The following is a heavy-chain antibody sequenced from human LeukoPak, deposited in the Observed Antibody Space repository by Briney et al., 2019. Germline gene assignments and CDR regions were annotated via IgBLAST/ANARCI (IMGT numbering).Heavy chain of an antibody. Sequence: GGSLRLSCAASGFTFSSYWMSWVRQPPGKGLEWVANIKQDGSEKYYVDSVKGRFTISRDNAKNSLYLQMNSLTAEDTAVYYCARVRGIAAAGDYWGQGTLVTVSS. CDR3: ARVRGIAAAGDY. J-gene: IGHJ4*02. D-gene: IGHD6-13*01. V-gene: IGHV3-7*04. CDR1: GFTFSSYW. CDR2: IKQDGSEK.